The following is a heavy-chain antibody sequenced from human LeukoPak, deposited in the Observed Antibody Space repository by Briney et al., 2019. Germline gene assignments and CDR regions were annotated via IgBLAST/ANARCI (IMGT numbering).Heavy chain of an antibody. D-gene: IGHD6-13*01. CDR2: IYSVSGT. CDR1: GFAVSTKY. CDR3: ARGGNSSTWYEFDY. J-gene: IGHJ4*02. Sequence: GGSLRLSCAASGFAVSTKYMSWVRQAPGQGLEWVSLIYSVSGTYYEDSVKGRFTISRDNSKNTLYLQMNNLRAEDTAVYYCARGGNSSTWYEFDYWGQGTLVTVSS. V-gene: IGHV3-53*01.